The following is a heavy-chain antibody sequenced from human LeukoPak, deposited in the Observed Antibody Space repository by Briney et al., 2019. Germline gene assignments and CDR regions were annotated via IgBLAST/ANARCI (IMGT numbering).Heavy chain of an antibody. CDR2: INPDESRR. D-gene: IGHD1/OR15-1a*01. J-gene: IGHJ4*02. V-gene: IGHV3-7*01. CDR1: GFSFSGNW. Sequence: GGSLRLSCEASGFSFSGNWMSWVRQAPGKGLEWVASINPDESRRMYVDSVKGRFIVSRDNTKRSLYLQMSSLGAEDTAMYYCAKLLGTGTTYDSWGQGTRVTVS. CDR3: AKLLGTGTTYDS.